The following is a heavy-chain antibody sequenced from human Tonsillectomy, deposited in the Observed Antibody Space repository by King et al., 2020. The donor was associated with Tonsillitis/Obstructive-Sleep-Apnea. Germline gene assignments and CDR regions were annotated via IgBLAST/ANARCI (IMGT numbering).Heavy chain of an antibody. CDR1: GYTFTSYY. CDR2: INPSHGST. CDR3: ARDPTASETYGPGGYYFDY. Sequence: QLVQSGAEVKKPGASVKVSCKSSGYTFTSYYMHWVRQAPGQGLEWMGIINPSHGSTTYAQKFQGRVTMTRDTSTSTVYMDLSSLRSEDTAVYYCARDPTASETYGPGGYYFDYWGQGTLVTVSS. J-gene: IGHJ4*02. V-gene: IGHV1-46*01. D-gene: IGHD5-18*01.